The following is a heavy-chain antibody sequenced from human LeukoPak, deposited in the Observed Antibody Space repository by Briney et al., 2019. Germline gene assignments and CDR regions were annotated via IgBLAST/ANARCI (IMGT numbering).Heavy chain of an antibody. CDR1: GDSVSSNSAA. CDR3: ARGKGPREYSSSWYSDYYYGMDV. Sequence: SQTLSLTCAISGDSVSSNSAAWNWIRQSPSRGLEWLGRTYYRSKWYNDYAVSVKSRITINPDTSKNQLSLQLNSVTPEDTAVYYCARGKGPREYSSSWYSDYYYGMDVWGQGTTVTVSS. D-gene: IGHD6-13*01. V-gene: IGHV6-1*01. CDR2: TYYRSKWYN. J-gene: IGHJ6*02.